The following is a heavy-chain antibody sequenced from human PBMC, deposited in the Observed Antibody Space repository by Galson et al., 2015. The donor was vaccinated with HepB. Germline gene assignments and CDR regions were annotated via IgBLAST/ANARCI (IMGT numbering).Heavy chain of an antibody. CDR1: GGTFSSYS. V-gene: IGHV1-69*13. J-gene: IGHJ4*02. D-gene: IGHD5-18*01. Sequence: SVKVSCKAFGGTFSSYSISWVRQTPGQGLEWMGGIIPIFGTPNYAQKFQGRVTITADVSTSTAYMELRSLRSEDTALYYCARDRRGTTMVTSFEDWGQGTLVTVSS. CDR2: IIPIFGTP. CDR3: ARDRRGTTMVTSFED.